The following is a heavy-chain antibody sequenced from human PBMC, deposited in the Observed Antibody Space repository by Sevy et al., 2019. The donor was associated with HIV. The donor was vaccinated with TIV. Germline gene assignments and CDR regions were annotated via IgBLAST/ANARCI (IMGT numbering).Heavy chain of an antibody. Sequence: SETLSLTCTVSGGSISSSSYYWGWIRQPPGKGLEWIGSIYYSGSTYYNSSLKSRVTISVDTSKNQFSLKLSSVTAADTAVYYCARQSGGITMVRGPTPFNWGQGTLVTVSS. D-gene: IGHD3-10*01. CDR3: ARQSGGITMVRGPTPFN. CDR1: GGSISSSSYY. J-gene: IGHJ4*02. CDR2: IYYSGST. V-gene: IGHV4-39*01.